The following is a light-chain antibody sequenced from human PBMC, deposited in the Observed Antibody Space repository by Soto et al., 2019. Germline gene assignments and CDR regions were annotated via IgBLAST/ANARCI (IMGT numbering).Light chain of an antibody. Sequence: QSVLTQPASVSGSPGQSITISCTGTSSDVGAYNFVSWHQQHPGKAPKLMIYEVRNRPSGIPLRFSASKSGNTASLTISGLQAEDEAHYYCSSFTSKSTLIFGGGTKVTVL. CDR3: SSFTSKSTLI. J-gene: IGLJ2*01. CDR1: SSDVGAYNF. V-gene: IGLV2-14*03. CDR2: EVR.